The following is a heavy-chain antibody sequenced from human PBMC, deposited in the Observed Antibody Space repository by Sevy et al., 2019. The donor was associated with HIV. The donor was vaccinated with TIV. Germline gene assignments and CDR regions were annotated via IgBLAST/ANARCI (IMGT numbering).Heavy chain of an antibody. CDR2: ISAYNGNT. J-gene: IGHJ5*02. V-gene: IGHV1-18*01. CDR1: GYTFTSYG. D-gene: IGHD3-22*01. Sequence: ASVKVSCKASGYTFTSYGISWVRQAPGQGLEWMGWISAYNGNTNYAQTLQGRVTMTTDTSTSTAYMELGSLRSDDTAVYYCARVRYYYDSSGYYANGWFDPWGQGTLVTVSS. CDR3: ARVRYYYDSSGYYANGWFDP.